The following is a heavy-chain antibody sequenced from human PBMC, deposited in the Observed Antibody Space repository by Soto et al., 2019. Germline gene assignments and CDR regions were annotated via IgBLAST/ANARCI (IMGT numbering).Heavy chain of an antibody. D-gene: IGHD4-17*01. CDR2: IWHDGTNK. V-gene: IGHV3-33*01. CDR3: ARPALLVTTFDY. J-gene: IGHJ4*02. Sequence: QEQLVESGGGVVQPGRSLRLSCAASGFTFSDYAMHWVRQAPGKGLEWVAVIWHDGTNKYYADSVKGRFTISRDNSKNTLFLKMDSLRAEDTAVYYCARPALLVTTFDYWGQGILVTVSS. CDR1: GFTFSDYA.